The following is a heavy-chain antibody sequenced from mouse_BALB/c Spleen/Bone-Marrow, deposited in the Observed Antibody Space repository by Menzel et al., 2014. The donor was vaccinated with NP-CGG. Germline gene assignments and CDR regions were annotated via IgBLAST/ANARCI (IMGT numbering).Heavy chain of an antibody. CDR3: AGFGITKEEGYYYAMDY. V-gene: IGHV14-3*02. CDR1: GFKIKETH. Sequence: QQAGAELVKAGAPVKMSCAASGFKIKETHIHWVKQRPEQGLEWIGRSDPAKGNTKYDPKFQGKATITADTSSNTAYLQLSSLTSEDTAVYYCAGFGITKEEGYYYAMDYWGQGTSVTVSS. CDR2: SDPAKGNT. D-gene: IGHD2-4*01. J-gene: IGHJ4*01.